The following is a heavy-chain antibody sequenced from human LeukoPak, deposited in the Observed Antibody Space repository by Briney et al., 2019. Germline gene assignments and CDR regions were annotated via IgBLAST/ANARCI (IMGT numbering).Heavy chain of an antibody. CDR2: IRYDGSNK. CDR1: GFTFSSYG. CDR3: AKDLRPVRGVDDRFDP. V-gene: IGHV3-30*02. Sequence: PGGSLRLSCAASGFTFSSYGMHWVRQAPGKGLEWVAFIRYDGSNKYYADSVKGRFTISRDNSKNTLYLQMNSLRAEDTAVYYCAKDLRPVRGVDDRFDPWGQGTLVTVSS. J-gene: IGHJ5*02. D-gene: IGHD3-10*01.